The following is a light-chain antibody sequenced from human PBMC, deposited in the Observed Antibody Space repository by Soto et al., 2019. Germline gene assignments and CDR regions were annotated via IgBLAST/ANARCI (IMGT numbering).Light chain of an antibody. V-gene: IGLV2-14*01. Sequence: QSVLTQPASASGSPGQSITISCTGTSSDVGTYNYVSWYQHRPGKAPKLMIYDVSYRPSGVSNRFSGSKSANTASLTISGLQAEDEADYYCSSYTTSNTQVFGGGTKLTVL. CDR2: DVS. CDR3: SSYTTSNTQV. J-gene: IGLJ3*02. CDR1: SSDVGTYNY.